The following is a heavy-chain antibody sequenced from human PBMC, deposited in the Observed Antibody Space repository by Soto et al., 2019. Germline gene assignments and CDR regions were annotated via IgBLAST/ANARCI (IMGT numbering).Heavy chain of an antibody. CDR3: AREDYDSTGYYLP. D-gene: IGHD3-22*01. CDR1: GGSISSYY. V-gene: IGHV4-59*12. CDR2: IYYSGST. J-gene: IGHJ5*02. Sequence: SDTLSLTCTVSGGSISSYYWSWIRQPPGKGLEWIGYIYYSGSTNYNPSLKSRVTISVDTSKNQFSLKLSSVTAADTAVYYCAREDYDSTGYYLPWGQGALLTVSS.